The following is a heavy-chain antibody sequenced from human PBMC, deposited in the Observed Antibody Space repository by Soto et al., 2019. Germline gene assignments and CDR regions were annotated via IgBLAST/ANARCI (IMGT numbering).Heavy chain of an antibody. CDR1: GFSFTSYG. J-gene: IGHJ4*02. V-gene: IGHV3-7*01. CDR3: AREDFYRFDY. Sequence: EVQLVESGGGLVQPGGSLRVSCAASGFSFTSYGMSWVRQAPGTGLEWVANIKEEGSAKYYLDSVKGRFTISRDNAKNSLYLQMSSLRAEDTAVYYCAREDFYRFDYWGQGNLVTVSS. CDR2: IKEEGSAK.